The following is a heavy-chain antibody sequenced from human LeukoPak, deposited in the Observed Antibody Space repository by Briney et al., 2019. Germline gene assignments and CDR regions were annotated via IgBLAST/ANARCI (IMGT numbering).Heavy chain of an antibody. Sequence: GGSLRLSCAASGFTFSTYSMNWVRQAPGKGLEWVSYISSSSSTIYYADSVKGRFTISRDNAKNSLYLQMNSLRDEDTAVYYCARARASGRSGFDYWGQGTLVTVSS. D-gene: IGHD2-15*01. J-gene: IGHJ4*02. CDR1: GFTFSTYS. V-gene: IGHV3-48*02. CDR2: ISSSSSTI. CDR3: ARARASGRSGFDY.